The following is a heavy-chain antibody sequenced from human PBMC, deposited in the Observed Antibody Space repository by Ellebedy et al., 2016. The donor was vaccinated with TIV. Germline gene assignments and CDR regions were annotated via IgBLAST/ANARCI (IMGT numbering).Heavy chain of an antibody. J-gene: IGHJ5*02. Sequence: GESLKISXAASGFTFSGYWISWVRQAPGRRLEWLSYINSGSDAMYYAESVKGRFTVSRDNAKTSLYLQMDSLRVEDTAVYYCARSRLRFGPPFDPWGQGTLVTVSS. D-gene: IGHD5-12*01. V-gene: IGHV3-48*04. CDR3: ARSRLRFGPPFDP. CDR1: GFTFSGYW. CDR2: INSGSDAM.